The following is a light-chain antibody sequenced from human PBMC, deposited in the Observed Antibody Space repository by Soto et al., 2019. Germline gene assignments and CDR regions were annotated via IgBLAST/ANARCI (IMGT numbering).Light chain of an antibody. Sequence: EIVMTQSPATLSVSPGERATLSCRASQSVSSNLAWYQQKPGQAPRLLIYGASTRATSIPAGFSGSGSGTEFTLTISSLQSEDFAVYYCQQYNNGPRTFGQGTKV. CDR3: QQYNNGPRT. J-gene: IGKJ1*01. V-gene: IGKV3-15*01. CDR2: GAS. CDR1: QSVSSN.